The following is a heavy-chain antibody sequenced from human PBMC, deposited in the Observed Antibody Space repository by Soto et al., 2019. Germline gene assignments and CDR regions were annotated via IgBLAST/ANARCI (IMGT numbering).Heavy chain of an antibody. D-gene: IGHD3-16*01. Sequence: SETLSLTCAVSSGSISSSNWWSWVRQPPGKRLEWIGEIYHSGSTNYNPSLKSRVTISVDKSKNQFSLKLSSVTAADTAVYYCARGMITFGGVILPYFDYWGQGTLVTVSS. V-gene: IGHV4-4*02. J-gene: IGHJ4*02. CDR3: ARGMITFGGVILPYFDY. CDR1: SGSISSSNW. CDR2: IYHSGST.